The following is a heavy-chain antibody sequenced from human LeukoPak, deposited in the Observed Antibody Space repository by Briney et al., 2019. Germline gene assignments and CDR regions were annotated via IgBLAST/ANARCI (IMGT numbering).Heavy chain of an antibody. CDR1: GFTFSSYA. Sequence: GGSLRLSCAASGFTFSSYAMSWVRQAPGKGLEWVSAISGSGGSTYYADSVKGRFSISRDNSKNTLYLQMNSLRAEDTAVYYCAKRHWGSTGAFDIWGQGTMVTVSS. CDR3: AKRHWGSTGAFDI. J-gene: IGHJ3*02. CDR2: ISGSGGST. V-gene: IGHV3-23*01. D-gene: IGHD7-27*01.